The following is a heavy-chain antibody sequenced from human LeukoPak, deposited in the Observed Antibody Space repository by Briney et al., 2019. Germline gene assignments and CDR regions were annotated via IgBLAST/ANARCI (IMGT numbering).Heavy chain of an antibody. Sequence: GESLKISCKGSGYSFTSYWIGWVRQMPGKGLEWMGIIYPGDSDTRYSPSFQGQVTISADMSISTAYLQWSSLKASDTAMYYCAWSGCSSTSCYAPGAFDIWGQGTMVTVSS. CDR1: GYSFTSYW. V-gene: IGHV5-51*01. J-gene: IGHJ3*02. CDR2: IYPGDSDT. D-gene: IGHD2-2*01. CDR3: AWSGCSSTSCYAPGAFDI.